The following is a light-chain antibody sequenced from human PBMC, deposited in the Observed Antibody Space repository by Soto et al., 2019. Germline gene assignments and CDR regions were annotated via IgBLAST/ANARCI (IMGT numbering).Light chain of an antibody. CDR1: SSNIGGTNY. J-gene: IGLJ2*01. V-gene: IGLV1-47*02. CDR2: SNN. CDR3: ASWDDRLGAVI. Sequence: QSVLTQPPSASGTPGQKVFISCSGSSSNIGGTNYAYWYQQLPGAAPKLLMHSNNHRPSGVPERISGSKFGTAASLAISGLRSEDEAVYYCASWDDRLGAVIFGGGTKLTVL.